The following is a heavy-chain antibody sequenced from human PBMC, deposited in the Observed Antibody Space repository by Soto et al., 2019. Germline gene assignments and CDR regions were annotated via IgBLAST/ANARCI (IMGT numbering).Heavy chain of an antibody. Sequence: PSETLSLTCTVSGGSISSGGYYWSWIRQQPGKGLEWIGYIYYSGNTYFNPSLKSRVTISVDTPKNQFSLNLISVTAADTAVYYCARGLGGVTTFVSWGQGTLVTVSS. CDR2: IYYSGNT. V-gene: IGHV4-31*03. CDR3: ARGLGGVTTFVS. J-gene: IGHJ4*02. CDR1: GGSISSGGYY. D-gene: IGHD1-26*01.